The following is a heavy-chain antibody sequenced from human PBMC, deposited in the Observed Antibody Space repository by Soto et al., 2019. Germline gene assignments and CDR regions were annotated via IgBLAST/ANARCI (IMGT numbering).Heavy chain of an antibody. CDR2: IYYSGST. V-gene: IGHV4-39*01. CDR1: GGSISSSRYY. CDR3: ARLHRRGAAAGTDYSYVMDG. Sequence: SETLSLTCPVSGGSISSSRYYWGWIRQPPVKGLEWIGSIYYSGSTYYNPSLKSRVTISVDTSKNQFSLKLSSVTAADTAVYYCARLHRRGAAAGTDYSYVMDGRGQLTTVTVS. D-gene: IGHD6-13*01. J-gene: IGHJ6*02.